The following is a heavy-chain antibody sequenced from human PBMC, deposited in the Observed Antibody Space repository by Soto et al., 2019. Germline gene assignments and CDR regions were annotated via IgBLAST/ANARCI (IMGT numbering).Heavy chain of an antibody. CDR1: GFTFSDYY. D-gene: IGHD6-13*01. J-gene: IGHJ5*02. CDR2: ISSSSSYT. V-gene: IGHV3-11*06. Sequence: PGGSLRLSCAASGFTFSDYYMSWIRQAPGKGLEWVSYISSSSSYTNYADSVKGRFTISRDNAKNSLYLQMNSLRVEDTAVYYCARDFFGQQLGGHWFDPWGQGTLVTVSS. CDR3: ARDFFGQQLGGHWFDP.